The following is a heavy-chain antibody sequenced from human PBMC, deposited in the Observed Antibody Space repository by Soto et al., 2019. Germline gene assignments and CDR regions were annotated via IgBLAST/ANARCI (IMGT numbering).Heavy chain of an antibody. Sequence: ASVKVSCKASGYTFTSYYIHWVRQAPGQGLEWMGIINPSGGSTSYAQKFQGRVTMTRDTSTSTVYMELSSLRSEDTAVYYCARDRLRMSLYYYGMDVWGQGTTVTVS. V-gene: IGHV1-46*01. CDR3: ARDRLRMSLYYYGMDV. D-gene: IGHD4-17*01. CDR2: INPSGGST. J-gene: IGHJ6*02. CDR1: GYTFTSYY.